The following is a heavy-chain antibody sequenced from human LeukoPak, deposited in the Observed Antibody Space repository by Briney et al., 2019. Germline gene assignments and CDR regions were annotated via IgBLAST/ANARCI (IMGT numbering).Heavy chain of an antibody. D-gene: IGHD6-6*01. J-gene: IGHJ5*02. CDR1: GGSFSGYY. Sequence: SETLSLTCAVYGGSFSGYYWSWLRQPPGKGLEWIGEINHSGSTNYNPSLKSRVTISVDTSKNQFSLKLSAVTAADTAVYYCAREPGSGTAARLPPWGQGTLVTVSS. V-gene: IGHV4-34*01. CDR2: INHSGST. CDR3: AREPGSGTAARLPP.